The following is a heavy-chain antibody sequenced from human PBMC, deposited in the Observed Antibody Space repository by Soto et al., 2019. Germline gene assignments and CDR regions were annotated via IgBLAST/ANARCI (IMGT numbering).Heavy chain of an antibody. V-gene: IGHV1-69*13. CDR3: ARGHEYGGNSDAFAV. CDR2: ILPFFGTA. CDR1: GGTFRTES. Sequence: QVHLLQSGAEVKKPGSSVKVSCKYSGGTFRTESINWVRQAPGQGPEWMGGILPFFGTADYAPRFQGRVTMTADGATTTAYMELRSLTSQDTGVYSCARGHEYGGNSDAFAVWGQGTMVTVSS. J-gene: IGHJ3*01. D-gene: IGHD4-17*01.